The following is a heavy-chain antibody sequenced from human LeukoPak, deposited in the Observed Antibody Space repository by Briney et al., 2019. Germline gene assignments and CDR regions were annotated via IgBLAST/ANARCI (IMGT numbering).Heavy chain of an antibody. CDR3: ASDKQLRGYSYGSYYYYFYMDV. CDR2: IFYSGST. D-gene: IGHD5-18*01. V-gene: IGHV4-39*07. CDR1: GGSISTANYY. Sequence: SETLSLTCTVSGGSISTANYYWGWIRQPPGKGLEWIGNIFYSGSTYYSPSLKSRVTISLDTSGNQFSLKLNSVTAADTAVYYCASDKQLRGYSYGSYYYYFYMDVWGKGTTVTISS. J-gene: IGHJ6*03.